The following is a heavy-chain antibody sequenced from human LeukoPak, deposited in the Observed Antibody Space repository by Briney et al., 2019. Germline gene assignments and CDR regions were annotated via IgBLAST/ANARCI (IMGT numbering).Heavy chain of an antibody. CDR1: GYTFTSYG. CDR2: ISAYNGNT. D-gene: IGHD2-21*02. V-gene: IGHV1-18*01. CDR3: AREVGDDEATRYYYYYYMDV. Sequence: ASVKVSCKASGYTFTSYGISWVRQAPGQGLEWMGWISAYNGNTNYAQKLQGRVTMTTDTSTSTAYMELRSLRSEDTAVYYCAREVGDDEATRYYYYYYMDVWGKGTTVTISS. J-gene: IGHJ6*03.